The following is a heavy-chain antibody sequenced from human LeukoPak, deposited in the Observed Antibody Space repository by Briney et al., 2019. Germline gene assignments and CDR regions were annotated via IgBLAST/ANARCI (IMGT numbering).Heavy chain of an antibody. D-gene: IGHD1-1*01. CDR3: AKEGLPAQLGSTTAAFDI. J-gene: IGHJ3*02. Sequence: PGGSLRLSCAASGFTFSSYGMHWVRQAPGKGLEWVAVIWYDGSNKYYADSVKGRFTISRDNSKNTLYLRMNSLRAEDTAVYYCAKEGLPAQLGSTTAAFDIWGQGTMVTVSS. V-gene: IGHV3-30*02. CDR2: IWYDGSNK. CDR1: GFTFSSYG.